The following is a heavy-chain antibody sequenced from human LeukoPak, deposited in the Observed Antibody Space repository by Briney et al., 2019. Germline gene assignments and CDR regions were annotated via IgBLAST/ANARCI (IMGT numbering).Heavy chain of an antibody. V-gene: IGHV3-15*01. CDR1: GFTFSNAW. CDR3: TARITMVRGVILRWFDP. J-gene: IGHJ5*02. Sequence: PGGYLRFSCAASGFTFSNAWMSWVRQAPGQGLEWVGRIKSKTDGGTTDYAATVNGSFTISRDASKNTLYLQRNSLKTEDTAVYYCTARITMVRGVILRWFDPWGQGTLVTVSS. CDR2: IKSKTDGGTT. D-gene: IGHD3-10*01.